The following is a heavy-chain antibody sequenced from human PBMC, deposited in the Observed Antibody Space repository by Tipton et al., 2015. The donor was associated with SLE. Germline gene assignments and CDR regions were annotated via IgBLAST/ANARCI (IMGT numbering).Heavy chain of an antibody. CDR3: ALGYYDSSGYSDAFDI. Sequence: TLSLTCAVYGGSFSGYYWSWIRQPPGKGLEWIGSIYYSGSTYYNPSLKSRVTISVDTSKNQFSLKLSSVTAADTAVYYCALGYYDSSGYSDAFDIWGQGTMVTVSS. J-gene: IGHJ3*02. CDR2: IYYSGST. D-gene: IGHD3-22*01. CDR1: GGSFSGYY. V-gene: IGHV4-34*01.